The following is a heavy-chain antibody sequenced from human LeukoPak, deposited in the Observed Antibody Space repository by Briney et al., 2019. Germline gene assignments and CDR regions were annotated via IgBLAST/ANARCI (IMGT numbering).Heavy chain of an antibody. J-gene: IGHJ4*02. D-gene: IGHD6-19*01. CDR1: GGSISSSSYY. Sequence: SETLSLTCTVSGGSISSSSYYWGWIRQPPGKGLEWIGSIYYSGNTYYNPSLKSRVTISVDTSKNQFSLNLSSVTAADTAVYYCARVTVYSSGWLDYWGQGTLVTASS. CDR3: ARVTVYSSGWLDY. V-gene: IGHV4-39*07. CDR2: IYYSGNT.